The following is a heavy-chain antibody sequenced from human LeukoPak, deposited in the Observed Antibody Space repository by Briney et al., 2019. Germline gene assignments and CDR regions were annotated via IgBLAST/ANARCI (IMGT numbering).Heavy chain of an antibody. CDR1: GYTFTSYG. V-gene: IGHV7-4-1*02. CDR2: INTNTGNP. J-gene: IGHJ3*02. Sequence: ASVKVSCKASGYTFTSYGISWVRQAPGQGLEWVGWINTNTGNPTYAQGFTGRFVFSLDTSVSTASLHISSLKAEDTAVYYCAITWLPKDAFDIWGQGTMVTVSS. D-gene: IGHD6-19*01. CDR3: AITWLPKDAFDI.